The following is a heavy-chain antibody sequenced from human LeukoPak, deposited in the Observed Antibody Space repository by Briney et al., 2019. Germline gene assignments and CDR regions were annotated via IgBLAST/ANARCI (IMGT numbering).Heavy chain of an antibody. CDR1: GYSFTSYY. D-gene: IGHD2-8*02. Sequence: ASVKVSCKASGYSFTSYYMHWVRQAPGQGLEWMGIINPSGGSTNYAQGFQGRLTLTRDTSTSTLYMELSSLRSEDTAVYYCAREESGGYFDYGGQGTLVTVSS. CDR3: AREESGGYFDY. V-gene: IGHV1-46*01. CDR2: INPSGGST. J-gene: IGHJ4*02.